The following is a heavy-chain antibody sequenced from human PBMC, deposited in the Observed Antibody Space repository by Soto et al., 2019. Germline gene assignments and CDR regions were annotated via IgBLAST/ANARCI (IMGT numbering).Heavy chain of an antibody. CDR3: ARGWGYSGYDYAH. D-gene: IGHD5-12*01. J-gene: IGHJ4*02. V-gene: IGHV1-69*02. Sequence: QVQLVQSGAEVKKPGSSVKVSCKASGGTFSSYTISWVRQAPGQGLEWMGRIIPILGIANYAQKFQGRVTITADKSTSSAYMERSRLGSEDTAVYYCARGWGYSGYDYAHWGQGTLVTVSS. CDR2: IIPILGIA. CDR1: GGTFSSYT.